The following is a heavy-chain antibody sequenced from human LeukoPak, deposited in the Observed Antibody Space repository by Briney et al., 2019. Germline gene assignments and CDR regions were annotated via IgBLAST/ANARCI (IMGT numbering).Heavy chain of an antibody. D-gene: IGHD6-6*01. V-gene: IGHV3-30*04. J-gene: IGHJ4*02. CDR3: ARVVVSSSSDYFDY. CDR1: GFTFSSYT. CDR2: ISNDGSNK. Sequence: PGGSLRLSCAASGFTFSSYTMHWVRQVPGKGLEWVAVISNDGSNKYYADSVKGRFTISRDNSKNTLYLQMNSLRGGDTAVYYCARVVVSSSSDYFDYWGQGTLVTVSS.